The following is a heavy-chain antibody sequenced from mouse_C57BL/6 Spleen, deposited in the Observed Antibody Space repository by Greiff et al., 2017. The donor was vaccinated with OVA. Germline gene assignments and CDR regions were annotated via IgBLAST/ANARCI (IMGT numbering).Heavy chain of an antibody. CDR3: ARSGYYGSSYGDYFDY. CDR1: GYTFTSYW. D-gene: IGHD1-1*01. Sequence: QVQLQQPGAELVMPGASVKLSCKASGYTFTSYWMHWVKQRPGQGLEWIGEIDPSDSYTNYNQKFKGKSTLTVDKSSSPSYMQLSSLTSEDSAVYYCARSGYYGSSYGDYFDYWGQGTTLTVSS. V-gene: IGHV1-69*01. CDR2: IDPSDSYT. J-gene: IGHJ2*01.